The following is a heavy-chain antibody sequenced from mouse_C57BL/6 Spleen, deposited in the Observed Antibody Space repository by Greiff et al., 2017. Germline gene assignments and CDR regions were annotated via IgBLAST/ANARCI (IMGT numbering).Heavy chain of an antibody. CDR1: GYSITSGYY. D-gene: IGHD1-1*01. J-gene: IGHJ4*01. Sequence: DVHLVESGPGLVKPSQSLSLTCSVTGYSITSGYYWNWIRQFPGNKLEWMGYISYDGSNNYNPSLKNRISITRDTSKNQFFLKLNSVTTEDTATYYCARERGYYYGSSYDYAMDYWGQGTSVTVSS. CDR3: ARERGYYYGSSYDYAMDY. CDR2: ISYDGSN. V-gene: IGHV3-6*01.